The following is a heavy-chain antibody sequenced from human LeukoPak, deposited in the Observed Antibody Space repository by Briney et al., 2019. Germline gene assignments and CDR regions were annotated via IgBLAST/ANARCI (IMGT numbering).Heavy chain of an antibody. CDR1: GFTFSTYA. D-gene: IGHD3-22*01. Sequence: PGASLRLSCAASGFTFSTYAMTWVRQAPGKGLEWVSRIDAGGGTTFYADSVKGRFTISRDSSKNTLFLQMNSLRADDTAVYYCARDDYYDSSGLDYWGQGTLVTVSS. CDR2: IDAGGGTT. J-gene: IGHJ4*02. V-gene: IGHV3-23*01. CDR3: ARDDYYDSSGLDY.